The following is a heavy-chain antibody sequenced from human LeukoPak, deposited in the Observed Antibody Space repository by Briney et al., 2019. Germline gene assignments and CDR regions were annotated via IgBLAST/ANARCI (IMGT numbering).Heavy chain of an antibody. V-gene: IGHV3-23*01. Sequence: GASLGLSCAASGFTFSSYVMNWVRQAPGEGLEWVSTITGSGGTTYYADSVKGRFTISRDNSENTLYLQMNSLRAEDTAVHYCARSVGATTSTFDIWGQGTLVTVSS. CDR1: GFTFSSYV. D-gene: IGHD1-26*01. J-gene: IGHJ3*02. CDR3: ARSVGATTSTFDI. CDR2: ITGSGGTT.